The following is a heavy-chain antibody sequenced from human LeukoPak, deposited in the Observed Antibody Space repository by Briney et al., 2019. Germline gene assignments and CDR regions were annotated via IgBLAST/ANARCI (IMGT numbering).Heavy chain of an antibody. J-gene: IGHJ4*02. CDR1: EFTVSNNF. D-gene: IGHD3-22*01. Sequence: GSLRLSCAVSEFTVSNNFMTWVRQAPGKGLECVSIIYSRGGTYYADSVRGRFTISRDNSKNTLYLQMNSLRAEDTAVYFCARKTDSGGSGDYWGQGTLVTVSS. CDR2: IYSRGGT. CDR3: ARKTDSGGSGDY. V-gene: IGHV3-53*01.